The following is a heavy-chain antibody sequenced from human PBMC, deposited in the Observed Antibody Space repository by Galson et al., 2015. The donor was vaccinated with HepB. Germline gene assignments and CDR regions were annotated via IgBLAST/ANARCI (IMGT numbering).Heavy chain of an antibody. V-gene: IGHV2-5*01. D-gene: IGHD6-19*01. CDR2: IYWNDDK. Sequence: PALVKPTQTLTLTCTFFGFSLSTSGVGVGWIRQPPGQALEWLALIYWNDDKRYSPSLKNRLTVTKDTSKNQVVLSMTNMDPVDTATYYCAHSPARHSSVWYLGEVRDDDAFDIWGQGTMVTVSS. CDR1: GFSLSTSGVG. J-gene: IGHJ3*02. CDR3: AHSPARHSSVWYLGEVRDDDAFDI.